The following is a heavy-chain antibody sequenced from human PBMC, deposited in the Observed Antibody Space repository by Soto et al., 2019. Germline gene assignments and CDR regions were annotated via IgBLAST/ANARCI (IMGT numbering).Heavy chain of an antibody. V-gene: IGHV4-59*08. CDR2: IYYSGST. J-gene: IGHJ3*02. CDR1: GGSISSYY. D-gene: IGHD2-2*02. Sequence: QVQLQESGPGLVKPSETLSLTCTVSGGSISSYYWSWIRQPPGKGLEWIGYIYYSGSTNYNPSLMSRVTISVDTSKNQSSLKLSSVTAADTAVYYCARRWGYTFDIWGQGTMVTVSS. CDR3: ARRWGYTFDI.